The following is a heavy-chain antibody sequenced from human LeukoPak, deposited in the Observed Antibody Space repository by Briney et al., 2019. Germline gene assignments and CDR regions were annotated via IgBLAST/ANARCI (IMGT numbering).Heavy chain of an antibody. CDR2: INPNSGGT. CDR1: GYTFTGYF. Sequence: ASVKVSCKAFGYTFTGYFMHWVRQAPGQGLEWMGWINPNSGGTNYAPKFQGRVTMTRDTSISTAYMELSGLRSDDTAVYYCAARSGTDFDCWGQGTLVTVSS. CDR3: AARSGTDFDC. V-gene: IGHV1-2*02. J-gene: IGHJ4*02.